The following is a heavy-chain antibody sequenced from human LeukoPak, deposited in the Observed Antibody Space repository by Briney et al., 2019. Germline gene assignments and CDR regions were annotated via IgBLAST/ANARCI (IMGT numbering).Heavy chain of an antibody. Sequence: ASVKVSCKASGYTFTSYDINWVRQATGQGLEWMGWMNPNSGNTGYAQKFQGRVTMTRNTSISTAYMELSSLRSEDTAVYYCARGPVGTSSPYYYYGMDVWGQGTTVTVSS. J-gene: IGHJ6*02. D-gene: IGHD2-2*01. V-gene: IGHV1-8*01. CDR2: MNPNSGNT. CDR3: ARGPVGTSSPYYYYGMDV. CDR1: GYTFTSYD.